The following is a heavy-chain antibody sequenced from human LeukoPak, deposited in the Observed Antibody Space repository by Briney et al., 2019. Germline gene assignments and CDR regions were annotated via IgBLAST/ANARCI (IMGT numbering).Heavy chain of an antibody. J-gene: IGHJ4*02. CDR2: ISSSSSPI. Sequence: GGSLRLSCAASGFTFSSYSMNWVRQAPGKGLEWVSYISSSSSPIYYADSVKGRFTISRDNAKNSLYLQMNSLRAEDTAVYYCARYGSGRAFDYWGQGTLVTVSS. V-gene: IGHV3-48*01. CDR3: ARYGSGRAFDY. CDR1: GFTFSSYS. D-gene: IGHD3-10*01.